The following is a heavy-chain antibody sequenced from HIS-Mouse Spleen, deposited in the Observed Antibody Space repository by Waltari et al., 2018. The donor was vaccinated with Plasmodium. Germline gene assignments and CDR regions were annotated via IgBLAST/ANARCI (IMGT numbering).Heavy chain of an antibody. CDR2: VNPNSGGK. V-gene: IGHV1-2*02. Sequence: QVQLVQSGAEVKKPGASVKVSCKASGYTFTGYYMHGVRQAPGQGLEWMGWVNPNSGGKNYAQKFQGRVTMTRDTSISTAYMELSRLRSDDTAVYYCARDNFAAGNFDYWGQGTLVTVSS. CDR3: ARDNFAAGNFDY. J-gene: IGHJ4*02. CDR1: GYTFTGYY. D-gene: IGHD6-13*01.